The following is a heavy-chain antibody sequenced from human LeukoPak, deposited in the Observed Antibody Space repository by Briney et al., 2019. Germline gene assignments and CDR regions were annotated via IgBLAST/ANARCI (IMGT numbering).Heavy chain of an antibody. D-gene: IGHD5-24*01. J-gene: IGHJ4*02. CDR3: ARDVPVEMTVSGYFDF. V-gene: IGHV1-69*06. CDR2: IIPIFGSP. CDR1: GDTFSIYA. Sequence: PVTVSCKASGDTFSIYAISWVRQAPGQGLEWMGGIIPIFGSPNYAQRFQGRVTITADKSTSTAYMELSSLTYEDTAVYYCARDVPVEMTVSGYFDFWGQGTLVTVSS.